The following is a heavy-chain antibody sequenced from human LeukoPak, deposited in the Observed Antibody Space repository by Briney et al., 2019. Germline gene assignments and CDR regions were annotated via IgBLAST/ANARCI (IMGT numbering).Heavy chain of an antibody. Sequence: GGSLRLSCAASGFTFSSYAMSWVRQAPGKGLEWVSAISGSGGSTYYADSVKGRFTISRDNSKNTLYLQMNSLRAEDTAVYYCARDASLAVAGTLDYFDYWGQGTLVTVSS. CDR3: ARDASLAVAGTLDYFDY. J-gene: IGHJ4*02. CDR2: ISGSGGST. CDR1: GFTFSSYA. V-gene: IGHV3-23*01. D-gene: IGHD6-19*01.